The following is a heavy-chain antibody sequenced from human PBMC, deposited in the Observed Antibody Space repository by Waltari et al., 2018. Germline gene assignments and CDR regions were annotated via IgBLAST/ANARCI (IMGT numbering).Heavy chain of an antibody. Sequence: QVQLQQWGAGLLKPSETLSLTCAVYGGSFSGYYWSWIRQPPGKGLEWIGEINHSGSTNYNPSLNSRVTISVDTSQNQFSLNLSSVTAADTAVYYCAGPRGGDNDYWGQGTLVTVSS. CDR3: AGPRGGDNDY. V-gene: IGHV4-34*01. CDR1: GGSFSGYY. CDR2: INHSGST. J-gene: IGHJ4*02. D-gene: IGHD3-16*01.